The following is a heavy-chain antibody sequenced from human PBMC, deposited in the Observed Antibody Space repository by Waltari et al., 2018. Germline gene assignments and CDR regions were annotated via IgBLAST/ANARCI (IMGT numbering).Heavy chain of an antibody. Sequence: EVQLVESGGGLIPPGGSLRLSCAASGFNINYNYMSWVRQAPGKGLEWVPVIDAGSGGTFYAESVKGRFTVSRDNSKNTLYLDLNSLTAEDSAVYYCARAGLGSPLQWQQLLDSWGRGTLVTVSS. D-gene: IGHD5-12*01. CDR1: GFNINYNY. CDR3: ARAGLGSPLQWQQLLDS. J-gene: IGHJ4*02. V-gene: IGHV3-53*01. CDR2: IDAGSGGT.